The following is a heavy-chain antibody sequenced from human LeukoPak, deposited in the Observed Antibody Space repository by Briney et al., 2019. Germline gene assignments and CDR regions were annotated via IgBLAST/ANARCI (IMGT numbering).Heavy chain of an antibody. CDR2: IFHTGST. CDR1: GGSISSSNW. V-gene: IGHV4-4*02. J-gene: IGHJ4*02. CDR3: ASRLHFYSMTWYNFDF. Sequence: SKTLSLTCAVSGGSISSSNWWTWVRQPPGKGLEWIGEIFHTGSTNYNPSLKSRVTMLVDKSENQFSLRLTSVTAADTAIYYCASRLHFYSMTWYNFDFWGQGTLVTVSS. D-gene: IGHD6-13*01.